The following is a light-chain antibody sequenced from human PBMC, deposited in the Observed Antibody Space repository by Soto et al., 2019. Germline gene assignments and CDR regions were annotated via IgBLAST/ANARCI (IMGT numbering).Light chain of an antibody. V-gene: IGLV2-14*01. J-gene: IGLJ1*01. CDR1: SRDIGTYNY. CDR2: GVT. Sequence: QSALTQPASVSGSPGQSITISCTGTSRDIGTYNYVSWYQQHPGKAPKLMIYGVTSRPSGISDRFSGSKSGNTASLIISAVQAEDEADYFCASYTSRSTLIFGTGTKVTVL. CDR3: ASYTSRSTLI.